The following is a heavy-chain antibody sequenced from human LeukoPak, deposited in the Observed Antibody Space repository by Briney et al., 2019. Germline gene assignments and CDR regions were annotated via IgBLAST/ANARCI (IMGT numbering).Heavy chain of an antibody. Sequence: PGGSLRLSCAASGFTFSSYAMHWVRQAPGKGLEYVSAISSNGGSTYYANSVKGRFTISRDNSKNTLYLQMGSLRAEDMAVYYCARGAQYGDYVGVIPGYFQHWGQGTLVTVSS. CDR2: ISSNGGST. CDR3: ARGAQYGDYVGVIPGYFQH. V-gene: IGHV3-64*01. CDR1: GFTFSSYA. J-gene: IGHJ1*01. D-gene: IGHD4-17*01.